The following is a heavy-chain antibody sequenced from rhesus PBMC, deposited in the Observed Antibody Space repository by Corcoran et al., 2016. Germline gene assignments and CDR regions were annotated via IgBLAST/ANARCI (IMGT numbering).Heavy chain of an antibody. CDR3: ARDGLSGTSDY. D-gene: IGHD2-27*01. CDR2: INGNNGSN. Sequence: QVQLQESGPGLVKPSETLSLTCTVSGASIRSNWWSWIRPPPGKGMEWIGEINGNNGSNNYNHSLKSRVTSSKDASKNQFSLKLSSVTAADTAVYYCARDGLSGTSDYWGQGVLVTVSS. V-gene: IGHV4-80*01. CDR1: GASIRSNW. J-gene: IGHJ4*01.